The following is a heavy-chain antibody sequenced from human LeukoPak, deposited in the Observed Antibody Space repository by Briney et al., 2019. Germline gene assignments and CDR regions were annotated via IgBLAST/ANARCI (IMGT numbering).Heavy chain of an antibody. CDR3: GRGELPAAVDS. D-gene: IGHD2-2*01. V-gene: IGHV3-74*01. CDR1: GFTFSSYW. Sequence: GGSLRLSCAASGFTFSSYWMHWVRQAPGKGLVRVSHINSDGSDINYADSVKGRFTISRDNAKNTLYLQMNSLRVEDTAVYYGGRGELPAAVDSWGQGTLVTVSS. J-gene: IGHJ4*02. CDR2: INSDGSDI.